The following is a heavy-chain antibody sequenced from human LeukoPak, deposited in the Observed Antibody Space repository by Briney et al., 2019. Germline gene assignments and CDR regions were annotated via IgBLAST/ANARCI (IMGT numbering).Heavy chain of an antibody. Sequence: GASVKVSCKASGYTFTSYAMHWVRRAPGQGLEWMGWINAGNGDTKYSQKFQGRVTIARDTSASTAYMELSSLRSEDTAVYYCVRDRGGTGDFDYWGQGTLVTVSS. V-gene: IGHV1-3*01. D-gene: IGHD1-1*01. CDR3: VRDRGGTGDFDY. CDR2: INAGNGDT. J-gene: IGHJ4*02. CDR1: GYTFTSYA.